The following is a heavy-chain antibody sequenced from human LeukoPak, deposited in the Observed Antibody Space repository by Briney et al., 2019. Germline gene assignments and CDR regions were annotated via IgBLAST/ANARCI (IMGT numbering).Heavy chain of an antibody. V-gene: IGHV3-49*04. CDR3: TSGPSGYCSGGSCYSAYYYGMDV. Sequence: GGSLRPSCTASGLTFGDYGLSWVRQAPGKGLEWVGVIRSKPYGGTTEYAASVKGRFTISRDDSKSIAYLQMNSLRTEDTAVYYCTSGPSGYCSGGSCYSAYYYGMDVWGQGTTVTVSS. CDR2: IRSKPYGGTT. D-gene: IGHD2-15*01. J-gene: IGHJ6*02. CDR1: GLTFGDYG.